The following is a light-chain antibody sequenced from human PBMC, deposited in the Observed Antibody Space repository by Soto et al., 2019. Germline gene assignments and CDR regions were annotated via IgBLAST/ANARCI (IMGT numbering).Light chain of an antibody. CDR2: KAS. CDR1: QSISSW. J-gene: IGKJ1*01. CDR3: QHYSLYSPWK. V-gene: IGKV1-5*03. Sequence: DIQMTQSPSTLSASVGDRVTITCRASQSISSWLAWYQQKPGKAPKLLIYKASSLESGVPSRFSGSGSGTDFTLTITSLLPDDCATYYCQHYSLYSPWKFGQGTKVDIK.